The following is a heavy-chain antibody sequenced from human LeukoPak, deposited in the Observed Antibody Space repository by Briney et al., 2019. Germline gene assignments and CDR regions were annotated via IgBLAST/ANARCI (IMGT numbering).Heavy chain of an antibody. V-gene: IGHV1-69*05. CDR3: ARVDRYHYYLDV. CDR1: GGTFSSYS. Sequence: ASVKVACKASGGTFSSYSITWVRQAPGQGLEWMGGIMPLFNTANYAQQFQGRVTITTDESTSTAYMELSSLRFEDTAMYYCARVDRYHYYLDVWGKGTTVTVSS. CDR2: IMPLFNTA. J-gene: IGHJ6*03.